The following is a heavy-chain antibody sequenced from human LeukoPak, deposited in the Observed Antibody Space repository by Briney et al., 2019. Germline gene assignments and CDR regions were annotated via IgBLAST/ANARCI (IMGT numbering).Heavy chain of an antibody. CDR1: GFTFSSYA. CDR3: AKGRTYSSSWYECFDP. D-gene: IGHD6-13*01. Sequence: GGSLRLSCAASGFTFSSYAMSWVRQAPGKGLEWVSAISGSGGSTYYADSVKGRFTISRDNSENTLYLQMNSLRAEDTAVYYCAKGRTYSSSWYECFDPWGQGTLVTVSS. J-gene: IGHJ5*02. CDR2: ISGSGGST. V-gene: IGHV3-23*01.